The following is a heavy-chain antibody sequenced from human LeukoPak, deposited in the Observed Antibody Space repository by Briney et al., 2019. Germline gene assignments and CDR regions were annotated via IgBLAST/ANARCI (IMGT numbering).Heavy chain of an antibody. V-gene: IGHV3-48*01. Sequence: GRSLRLSCAASGFTFSSYSMNWVRQAPGKGLEWVSYISSSSSTIYYADSVKGRFTISRDNSKNTLYLQMNSLRVEDTAVYYCARDSKIVGATFRSYHFMDVWGKGTAVTVSS. D-gene: IGHD1-26*01. CDR1: GFTFSSYS. CDR3: ARDSKIVGATFRSYHFMDV. J-gene: IGHJ6*03. CDR2: ISSSSSTI.